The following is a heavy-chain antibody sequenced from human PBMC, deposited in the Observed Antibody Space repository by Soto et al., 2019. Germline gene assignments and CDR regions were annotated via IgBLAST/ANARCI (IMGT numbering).Heavy chain of an antibody. D-gene: IGHD3-10*01. Sequence: QVQVQQSGPGLVKPSETLSLTCTVSSGPSKSHNWGWIRQPPGRGLEWIGYVYDTWSTSYNPSLKSRVTVSADTSTNRISLTLRSVTAADTAVYYCVRQGIGFLHGLVDVWGQGTTVIVSS. CDR2: VYDTWST. V-gene: IGHV4-59*08. CDR3: VRQGIGFLHGLVDV. CDR1: SGPSKSHN. J-gene: IGHJ6*01.